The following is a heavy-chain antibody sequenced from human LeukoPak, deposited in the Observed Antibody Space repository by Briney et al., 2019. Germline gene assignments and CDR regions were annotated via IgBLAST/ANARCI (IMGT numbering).Heavy chain of an antibody. Sequence: GGSLRLSCAASGFXVSSNYISWVRQAPGKGLEWVSVIYSGGSTYYADSVKGRFTISRNNSKNTLYLQMSSLRAEDTAVYYCARGRGPVPTMVNWGQGTLVTVSS. J-gene: IGHJ4*02. CDR3: ARGRGPVPTMVN. CDR2: IYSGGST. V-gene: IGHV3-66*01. CDR1: GFXVSSNY. D-gene: IGHD3-10*01.